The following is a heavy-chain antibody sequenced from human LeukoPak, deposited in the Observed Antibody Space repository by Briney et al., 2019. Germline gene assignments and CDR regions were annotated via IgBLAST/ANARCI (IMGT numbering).Heavy chain of an antibody. Sequence: GGSLRLSCAASGFTFSSYAMHWVRQAPGKGLEWVAVISYDGSNKYYADSVKGRFTISSDNSKNTLYLQMNSLRAEDTAVYYCAKDRRLLFSYFDYWGQGILVTVCS. V-gene: IGHV3-30*04. J-gene: IGHJ4*02. CDR1: GFTFSSYA. D-gene: IGHD2-21*02. CDR2: ISYDGSNK. CDR3: AKDRRLLFSYFDY.